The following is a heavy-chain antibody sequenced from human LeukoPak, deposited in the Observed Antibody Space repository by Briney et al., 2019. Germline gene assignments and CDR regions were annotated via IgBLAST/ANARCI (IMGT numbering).Heavy chain of an antibody. CDR1: GGSFSGYY. CDR3: ARGSIYDYVWGSYRQLPRFDY. Sequence: SETLSLTCAVYGGSFSGYYWSWIRQPPGKGLEWIGEINHSGSTNYNPSLKSRVTISVDTSKNQFSLKLSSVTAADTAVYYCARGSIYDYVWGSYRQLPRFDYWGQGTLVTVSS. J-gene: IGHJ4*02. CDR2: INHSGST. V-gene: IGHV4-34*01. D-gene: IGHD3-16*02.